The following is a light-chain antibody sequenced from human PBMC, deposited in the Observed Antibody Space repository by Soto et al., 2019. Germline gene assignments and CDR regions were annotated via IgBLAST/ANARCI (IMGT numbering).Light chain of an antibody. CDR1: QTVSIH. J-gene: IGKJ5*01. Sequence: ETVITHSPGTLSVSLGERATLSCRASQTVSIHLAWYQQKPGQAPRLLIYDTSTRATGITARFSGSGSGTEFTLTISSLQSEDFAVYYCQQYSNWPPITFGQGTRLEIK. V-gene: IGKV3-15*01. CDR2: DTS. CDR3: QQYSNWPPIT.